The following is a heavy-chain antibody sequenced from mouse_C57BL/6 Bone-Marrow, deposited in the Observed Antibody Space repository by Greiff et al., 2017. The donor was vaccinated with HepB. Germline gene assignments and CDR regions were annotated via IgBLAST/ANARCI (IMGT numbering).Heavy chain of an antibody. Sequence: VKLMESGPGLVAPSQSLSITCTVSGFSLTSYGVHWVRQPPGKGLEWLVVIWSDGSTTYNSALKSRLSISKDNSKSQVFLKRNSLQTDDTAMYYSDRKGLRRFYAMDYWGQGTSVTVSS. D-gene: IGHD2-4*01. CDR3: DRKGLRRFYAMDY. CDR1: GFSLTSYG. J-gene: IGHJ4*01. CDR2: IWSDGST. V-gene: IGHV2-6*02.